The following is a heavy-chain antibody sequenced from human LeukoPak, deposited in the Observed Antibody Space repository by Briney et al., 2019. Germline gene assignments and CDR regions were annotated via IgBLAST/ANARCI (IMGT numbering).Heavy chain of an antibody. D-gene: IGHD2-8*01. CDR2: INSGGHK. V-gene: IGHV3-23*01. CDR3: AKDGQSFNSMYDYFDS. CDR1: GFTFKNCA. J-gene: IGHJ4*02. Sequence: GGSLRLSCVASGFTFKNCAMSWVRQAPGKGLEWVSGINSGGHKYYADSVKGRFTISRDDSRSTVDLQMSSLRAEDTAVYYCAKDGQSFNSMYDYFDSWGQGTLVTVSS.